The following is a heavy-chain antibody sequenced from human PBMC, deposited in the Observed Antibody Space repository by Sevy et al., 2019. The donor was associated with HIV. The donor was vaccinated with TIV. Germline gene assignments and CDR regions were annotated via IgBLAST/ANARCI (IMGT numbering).Heavy chain of an antibody. Sequence: GGSLRLSCAASGFTFSTYAMHWVRQAPGKGLEWVAVISYDGSIKYSADSVKGRFTISRDNSKNTLYLQMNSLRPEDTAXXXXAGERTYYYDSSGSXYGXYGXXVWGQGATVTVSS. CDR2: ISYDGSIK. CDR3: AGERTYYYDSSGSXYGXYGXXV. CDR1: GFTFSTYA. V-gene: IGHV3-30*04. D-gene: IGHD3-22*01. J-gene: IGHJ6*02.